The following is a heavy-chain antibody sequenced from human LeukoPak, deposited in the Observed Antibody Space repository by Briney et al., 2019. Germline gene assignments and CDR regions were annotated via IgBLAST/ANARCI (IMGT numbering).Heavy chain of an antibody. CDR3: ARDGGAGWFDY. D-gene: IGHD6-19*01. Sequence: SETLSLTCTVSGGSISSYYWSWIRQPPGKGLEWIGYIYYSGSTNYNPSLKSRVTISVDTSKNQFSLKLSSVTAADTAVYYCARDGGAGWFDYSGQGTLVTVSS. CDR2: IYYSGST. J-gene: IGHJ4*02. CDR1: GGSISSYY. V-gene: IGHV4-59*01.